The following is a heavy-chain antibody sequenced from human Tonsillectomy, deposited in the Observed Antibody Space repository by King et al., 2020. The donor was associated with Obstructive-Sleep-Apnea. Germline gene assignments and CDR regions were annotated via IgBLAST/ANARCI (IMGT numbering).Heavy chain of an antibody. V-gene: IGHV3-30*18. CDR3: AKPQSADYANNWGALDF. J-gene: IGHJ4*02. D-gene: IGHD7-27*01. CDR1: GFSFNLYG. CDR2: LSFDGKNE. Sequence: VKLVESGGGVVQPGRSLRLSCAASGFSFNLYGMHWVRQAPGKGLEWVAVLSFDGKNEYYIDSVKGRFTISRDNSKNTLYLQMNSLRPEDTALYYCAKPQSADYANNWGALDFWGQGAPVTVSS.